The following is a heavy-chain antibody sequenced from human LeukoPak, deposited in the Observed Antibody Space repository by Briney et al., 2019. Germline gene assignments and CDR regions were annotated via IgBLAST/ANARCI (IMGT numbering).Heavy chain of an antibody. J-gene: IGHJ4*02. Sequence: ASVKVSCKASGYTFSNYDAGISWVRQAPGQGFEWMGWISFYNGNTNHAQHFQGRVTLTTDTSTSTAYVELRSLRSDDTAVYYCARDLGVEYCSGGSCLLDDWGKGTLVTVSS. CDR2: ISFYNGNT. CDR1: GYTFSNYDAG. D-gene: IGHD2-15*01. CDR3: ARDLGVEYCSGGSCLLDD. V-gene: IGHV1-18*01.